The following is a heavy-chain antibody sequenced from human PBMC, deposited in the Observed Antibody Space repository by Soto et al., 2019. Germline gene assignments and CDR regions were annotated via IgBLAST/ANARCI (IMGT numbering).Heavy chain of an antibody. CDR2: IIPIFGTA. J-gene: IGHJ4*02. CDR1: GGTFSSYS. Sequence: QVQLVQSGAEVKKPGSSVKVSCKASGGTFSSYSINWVRQAPGQRLEWMGEIIPIFGTANYAQKFQGRVTITADESTSTAYMELRSLRSEETAVYFCARDSGRHYGGMDYWGQGTLVTVSS. V-gene: IGHV1-69*01. D-gene: IGHD1-26*01. CDR3: ARDSGRHYGGMDY.